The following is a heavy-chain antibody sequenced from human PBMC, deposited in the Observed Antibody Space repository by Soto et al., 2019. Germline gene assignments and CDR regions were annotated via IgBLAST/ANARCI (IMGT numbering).Heavy chain of an antibody. J-gene: IGHJ4*02. CDR2: IYYSGST. D-gene: IGHD2-2*01. V-gene: IGHV4-39*01. CDR1: GGSISSSSYY. Sequence: QLQLQESGPGLVKLSETLSLTCTVSGGSISSSSYYWGWIRQPPGKGLEWIGSIYYSGSTYYNPSLTSRVTISVDTSKNQFSPKLSSVTAADTAVYYCARPRFSTGLAWDYWGQGTLVTVSS. CDR3: ARPRFSTGLAWDY.